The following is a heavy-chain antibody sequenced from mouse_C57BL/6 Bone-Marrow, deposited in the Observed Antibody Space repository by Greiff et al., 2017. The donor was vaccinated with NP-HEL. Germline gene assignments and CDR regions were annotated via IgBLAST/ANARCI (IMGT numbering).Heavy chain of an antibody. J-gene: IGHJ4*01. CDR3: ARSGLTDAMDY. CDR1: GYTFTDYN. CDR2: INPNNGGT. Sequence: VQLQQSGPELVKPGASVEIPCKASGYTFTDYNMDWVKQSHGKSLEWIGDINPNNGGTIYNQKFKGKATLTVDKSSSTAYMELRSLTSEDTAVYYCARSGLTDAMDYWGQGTSVTISS. V-gene: IGHV1-18*01. D-gene: IGHD4-1*01.